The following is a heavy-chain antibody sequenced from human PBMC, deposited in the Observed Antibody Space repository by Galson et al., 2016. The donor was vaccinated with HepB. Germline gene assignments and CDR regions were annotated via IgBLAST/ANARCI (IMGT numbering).Heavy chain of an antibody. V-gene: IGHV1-3*01. Sequence: SVKVSCKASGYTFTTYAMHWVRQAPAQRLEWMGWINAGNGNTKNSKKFQGRVTITRDTSASTAYMELSSLRSEDTAVYYCARAGTLRSGYWYYFDYWGQGTLVTVSS. CDR1: GYTFTTYA. CDR3: ARAGTLRSGYWYYFDY. CDR2: INAGNGNT. J-gene: IGHJ4*02. D-gene: IGHD3-3*01.